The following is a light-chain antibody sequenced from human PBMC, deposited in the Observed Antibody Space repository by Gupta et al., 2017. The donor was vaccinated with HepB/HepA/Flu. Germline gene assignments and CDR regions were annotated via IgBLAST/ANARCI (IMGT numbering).Light chain of an antibody. CDR1: QSVNSY. J-gene: IGKJ3*01. V-gene: IGKV3-11*01. CDR2: DAS. CDR3: QQRGNWPFT. Sequence: EIVLTQSPATLSLSPGERATISCRASQSVNSYLAWYLQKPGQAPRLLIYDASNRATGIPARFSGSGYGTDFTLTISSREPEDFAVYYCQQRGNWPFTFGHGTXVDI.